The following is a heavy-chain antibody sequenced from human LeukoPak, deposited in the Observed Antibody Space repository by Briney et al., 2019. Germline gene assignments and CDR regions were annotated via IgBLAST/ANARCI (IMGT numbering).Heavy chain of an antibody. CDR2: IKEDGGEK. D-gene: IGHD2-15*01. CDR1: GFTFSSYA. J-gene: IGHJ4*02. CDR3: VRDRGYCSGGTCYALWDY. Sequence: GGSLRLSCAASGFTFSSYAMTWVRQAPGKGLEWVAHIKEDGGEKHYVDPVKGRFTISRDNAKNSLYLQMNSLRAEDTAMYYCVRDRGYCSGGTCYALWDYWGQGTLVTVSS. V-gene: IGHV3-7*01.